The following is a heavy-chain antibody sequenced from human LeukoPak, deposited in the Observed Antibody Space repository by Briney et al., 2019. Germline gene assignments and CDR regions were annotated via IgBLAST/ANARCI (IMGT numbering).Heavy chain of an antibody. J-gene: IGHJ3*02. D-gene: IGHD3-3*01. CDR3: ARYDHDFWSGYYRRPDAFDI. Sequence: GGSLRLSCAASGFTFSSYWMSWVRQAPGKGLEWMANIKQDGSEKYYVDSVKGRFTISRDNAKNSLYLQMNSLRAEDTAVYYCARYDHDFWSGYYRRPDAFDIWGQGTMVTVSS. V-gene: IGHV3-7*05. CDR2: IKQDGSEK. CDR1: GFTFSSYW.